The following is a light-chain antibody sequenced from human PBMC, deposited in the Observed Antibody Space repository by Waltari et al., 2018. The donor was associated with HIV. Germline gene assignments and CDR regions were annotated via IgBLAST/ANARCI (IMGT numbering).Light chain of an antibody. CDR3: LQSLHTPRFS. J-gene: IGKJ3*01. CDR1: QSLTHNNGNNY. CDR2: LAS. Sequence: IVLTQSPLSLPVAPGESASIPCRASQSLTHNNGNNYLDWYVQKPGQSPQLLIYLASHRTSGVPERFSGSGSGTNFTMKITRVEAEDVGTYYCLQSLHTPRFSFGPGTKVDI. V-gene: IGKV2-28*01.